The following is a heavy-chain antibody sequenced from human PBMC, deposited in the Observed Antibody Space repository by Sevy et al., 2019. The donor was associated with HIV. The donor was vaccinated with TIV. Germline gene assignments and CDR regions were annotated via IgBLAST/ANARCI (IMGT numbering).Heavy chain of an antibody. CDR2: VYYTGGT. Sequence: SETLSLTCTVSRGSINSDHWNWIRQPPGKGLEWIGYVYYTGGTNYNPSLKNRVTISVDRTKNQFSLKLTSVTAADTAVYYRARRNDFDIWGQGTMVTVSS. CDR3: ARRNDFDI. J-gene: IGHJ3*02. CDR1: RGSINSDH. V-gene: IGHV4-59*08.